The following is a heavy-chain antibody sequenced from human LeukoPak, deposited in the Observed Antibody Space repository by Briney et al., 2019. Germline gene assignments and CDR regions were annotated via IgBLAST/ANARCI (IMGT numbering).Heavy chain of an antibody. CDR3: ARVEVVVVPAATYNWFDP. CDR1: GFSFRSFW. V-gene: IGHV3-21*01. D-gene: IGHD2-2*01. Sequence: GALRLSCAASGFSFRSFWMSWVRQAPGKGLEWVSSISSSSSYIYYADSVKGRFTISRDNAKNSLYLQMNSLRAEDTAVYYRARVEVVVVPAATYNWFDPWGQGTLVTVSS. J-gene: IGHJ5*02. CDR2: ISSSSSYI.